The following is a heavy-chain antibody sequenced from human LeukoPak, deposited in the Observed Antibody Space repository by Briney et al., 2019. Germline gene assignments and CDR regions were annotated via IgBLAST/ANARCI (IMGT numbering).Heavy chain of an antibody. J-gene: IGHJ6*03. Sequence: PSETLSLTCAVSGYSISSGYYWGWIRQPPGKGLEWIGSIYHSGSTYYNPSLKSRVTISVDTSKNQFSLKLSSVTAADTAVYYCARERIVVERMDVWGKGTTVTVSS. CDR2: IYHSGST. V-gene: IGHV4-38-2*02. CDR3: ARERIVVERMDV. CDR1: GYSISSGYY. D-gene: IGHD2-2*01.